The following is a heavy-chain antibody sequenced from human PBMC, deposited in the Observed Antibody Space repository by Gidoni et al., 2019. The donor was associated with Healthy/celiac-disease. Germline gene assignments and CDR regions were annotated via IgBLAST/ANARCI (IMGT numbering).Heavy chain of an antibody. CDR3: AKQDPPGRIVGATVDY. CDR2: ISGSGGST. J-gene: IGHJ4*02. D-gene: IGHD1-26*01. CDR1: GFTFSIYA. Sequence: EVQLLESGVGLVQPVGSLRLSCAASGFTFSIYAMRWVRQAPGKGLEWVSAISGSGGSTYYADSGKGRLTISRDNSKNTLYLQMNSLRAEDTAVYYCAKQDPPGRIVGATVDYWGQGTLVTVSS. V-gene: IGHV3-23*01.